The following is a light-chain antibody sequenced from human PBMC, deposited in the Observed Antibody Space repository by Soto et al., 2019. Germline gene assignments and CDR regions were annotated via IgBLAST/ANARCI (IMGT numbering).Light chain of an antibody. CDR2: DTS. J-gene: IGKJ1*01. V-gene: IGKV3-20*01. Sequence: EIVLTQSPGTLSLSPGERATLSCRASQSVTSYLAWYQQKPGQAPRLLIYDTSSRAPGIPDRFSGSGSGTDFTLTISRLEPEDFAVYYCQHYGSSPQTFGQGTKVDIK. CDR3: QHYGSSPQT. CDR1: QSVTSY.